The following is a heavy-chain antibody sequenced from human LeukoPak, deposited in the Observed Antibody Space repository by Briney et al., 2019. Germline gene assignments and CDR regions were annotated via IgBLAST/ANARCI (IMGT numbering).Heavy chain of an antibody. CDR2: IGTAGDT. CDR1: GFTFSSYD. D-gene: IGHD6-13*01. J-gene: IGHJ4*02. Sequence: PGGSLRPSCAASGFTFSSYDMHWVRQATGKGLEWVSAIGTAGDTYYPGSVKGRFTISRENAKNSLYLQMNSLRAGDTAVYYCARVAAAGYFDYWGQGTLVTVSS. CDR3: ARVAAAGYFDY. V-gene: IGHV3-13*01.